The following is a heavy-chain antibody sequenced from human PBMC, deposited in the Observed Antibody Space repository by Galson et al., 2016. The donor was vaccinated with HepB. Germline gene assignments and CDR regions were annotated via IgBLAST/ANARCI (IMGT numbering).Heavy chain of an antibody. CDR3: AKSIYYDSSGAFDI. D-gene: IGHD3-22*01. V-gene: IGHV3-23*01. Sequence: SLRLSCAASGFTFSSYAMNWVRQAPGKGLEWVSALSGSGGNTYHADSVNGRFTISRDNSKNTLYLQMVSLRAEDTAVYYCAKSIYYDSSGAFDIWGQGTMVTGSS. J-gene: IGHJ3*02. CDR1: GFTFSSYA. CDR2: LSGSGGNT.